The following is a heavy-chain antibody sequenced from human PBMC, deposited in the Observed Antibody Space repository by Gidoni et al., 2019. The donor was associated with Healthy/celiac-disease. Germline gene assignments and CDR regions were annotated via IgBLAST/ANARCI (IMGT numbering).Heavy chain of an antibody. D-gene: IGHD1-26*01. J-gene: IGHJ4*02. CDR2: ISGSGGST. CDR1: GFTFSSYA. CDR3: AKGLFGEWELPRDRGGFDY. Sequence: EVQLLESGGGLVQRGGSLRLSCAASGFTFSSYAMSWVRQAPGKGLEWVSAISGSGGSTYYADSVKGRFTISRDNSKNTLYLQMNSLRAEDTAVYYCAKGLFGEWELPRDRGGFDYWGQGTLVTVSS. V-gene: IGHV3-23*01.